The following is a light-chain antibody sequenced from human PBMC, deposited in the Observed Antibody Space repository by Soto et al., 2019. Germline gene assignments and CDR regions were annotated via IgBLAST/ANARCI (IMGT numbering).Light chain of an antibody. CDR2: GAS. CDR1: QSVSSSY. CDR3: HHYGSSPPWT. Sequence: EIVLKQSPGTLYLSPGERATLSCRASQSVSSSYLAWYQQKPGQAPRLLIYGASSRATGIPDMFSGSGSGTDFTLTISRLEPEDFAVYHCHHYGSSPPWTFGQVTKVEIK. J-gene: IGKJ1*01. V-gene: IGKV3-20*01.